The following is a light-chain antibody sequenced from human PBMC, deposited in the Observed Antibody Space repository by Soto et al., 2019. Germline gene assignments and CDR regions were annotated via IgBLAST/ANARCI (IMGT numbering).Light chain of an antibody. CDR2: GAS. CDR1: QSVSSN. Sequence: EIVMTQXPATLSVSPGERATLSCRASQSVSSNLAWYQQKPGQAPRLLIYGASTRATGIPARFSGSGSGTEFTLTISSLQSEDFAVYYCQQYNNWPRGTFGQGTKLEIK. J-gene: IGKJ2*02. CDR3: QQYNNWPRGT. V-gene: IGKV3-15*01.